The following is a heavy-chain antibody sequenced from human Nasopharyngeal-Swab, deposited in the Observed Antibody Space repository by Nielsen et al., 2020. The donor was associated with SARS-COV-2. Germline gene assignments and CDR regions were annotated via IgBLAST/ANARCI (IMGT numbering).Heavy chain of an antibody. CDR3: ARASPDCSSTSCPYYYYYYMDV. CDR2: ISYDGSNK. Sequence: WIRQPPGKGLEWVAVISYDGSNKYYADSVKGRFTISRDNSKNTLYLQMNSLRAEDTAVYYCARASPDCSSTSCPYYYYYYMDVWGKGTTVTVSS. J-gene: IGHJ6*03. V-gene: IGHV3-33*05. D-gene: IGHD2-2*01.